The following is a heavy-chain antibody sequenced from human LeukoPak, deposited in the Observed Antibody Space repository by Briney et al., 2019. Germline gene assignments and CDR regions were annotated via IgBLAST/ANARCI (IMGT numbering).Heavy chain of an antibody. V-gene: IGHV4-39*07. J-gene: IGHJ6*03. Sequence: PSETLSLTCTVSGGSISSSSYYWGWIRQPPGKGLEWIVSIYYSGSTYYNPSRKSRVTISVDTSKNQFSLKLSSVTAADTAVYYCARSSNYHCGPNYYYMDVWGKGTTVTVSS. CDR2: IYYSGST. CDR3: ARSSNYHCGPNYYYMDV. D-gene: IGHD4-11*01. CDR1: GGSISSSSYY.